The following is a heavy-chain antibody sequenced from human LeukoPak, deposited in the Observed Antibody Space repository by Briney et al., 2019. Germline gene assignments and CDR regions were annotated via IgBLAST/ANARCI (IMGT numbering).Heavy chain of an antibody. Sequence: PGGSLRLSCAASGFTFSSYAMHWVRQAPGKGLEWVAVISYDGSNKYYADSVKGRFTISRDNSKNTLYLQKNSLRAEDTAVYYCARDPGITMVRGADYWGQGTLVTVSS. V-gene: IGHV3-30-3*01. D-gene: IGHD3-10*01. CDR2: ISYDGSNK. CDR3: ARDPGITMVRGADY. J-gene: IGHJ4*02. CDR1: GFTFSSYA.